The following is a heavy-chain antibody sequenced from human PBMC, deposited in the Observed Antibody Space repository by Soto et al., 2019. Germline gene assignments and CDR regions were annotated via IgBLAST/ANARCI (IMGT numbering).Heavy chain of an antibody. CDR3: ARSTYCSGGSCYSRSDGMDV. CDR2: ISSSSSYT. J-gene: IGHJ6*02. Sequence: QVQLVESGGGLVKPGGSLRLSCAASGFTFSDYYMSWIRQAPGKGLEWVSYISSSSSYTNYADSVKGRFTISRDNAKNSLYLQMNSLRAEDTAVYYCARSTYCSGGSCYSRSDGMDVWGQGTTVTVSS. CDR1: GFTFSDYY. V-gene: IGHV3-11*05. D-gene: IGHD2-15*01.